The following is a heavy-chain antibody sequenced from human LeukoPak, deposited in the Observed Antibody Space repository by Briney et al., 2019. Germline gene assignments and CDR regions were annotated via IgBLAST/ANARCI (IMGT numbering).Heavy chain of an antibody. CDR2: INAGNGNT. CDR3: ARDIGSGWGNYCDY. Sequence: ASVKVSCKASGYTFISYTLHWVRQAPGQRLEWMGWINAGNGNTKYSQKFQGRVTFTRDTSASTAYMELSSLRSEDTAVYYCARDIGSGWGNYCDYWGQGTLVTVSS. D-gene: IGHD6-19*01. CDR1: GYTFISYT. V-gene: IGHV1-3*01. J-gene: IGHJ4*02.